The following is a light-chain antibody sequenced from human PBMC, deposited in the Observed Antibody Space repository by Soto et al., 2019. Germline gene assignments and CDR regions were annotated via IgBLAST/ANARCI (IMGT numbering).Light chain of an antibody. V-gene: IGKV3-11*01. CDR3: QQRHMWPIT. Sequence: VMTQSPATLSVSPGERATLSCTASQSINSSLAWYEQRPGQAPRRLIYDAYNRATGIPPRFSGSGSGADFTPTISSLEPEDSAVYYCQQRHMWPITFGQGTRLEIK. J-gene: IGKJ5*01. CDR2: DAY. CDR1: QSINSS.